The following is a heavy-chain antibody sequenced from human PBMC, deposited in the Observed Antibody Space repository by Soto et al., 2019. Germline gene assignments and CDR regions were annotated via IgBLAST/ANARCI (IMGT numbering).Heavy chain of an antibody. CDR2: IYYSGST. V-gene: IGHV4-39*01. CDR1: GGSISSRSYY. D-gene: IGHD1-1*01. Sequence: PSETLSLSCTVSGGSISSRSYYGCWVRQPPGKGLEWIGSIYYSGSTYYNPSLKSRFTISVDTSKNQFSLKPSSVTAAATAVYYCARSGDLHLERLEDNWFDPWGQGPLVTVSS. J-gene: IGHJ5*02. CDR3: ARSGDLHLERLEDNWFDP.